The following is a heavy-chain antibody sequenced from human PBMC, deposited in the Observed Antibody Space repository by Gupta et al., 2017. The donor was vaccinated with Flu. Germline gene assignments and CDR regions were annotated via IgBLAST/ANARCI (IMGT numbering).Heavy chain of an antibody. D-gene: IGHD4-17*01. V-gene: IGHV3-74*01. J-gene: IGHJ4*02. Sequence: DWMHWVRQAPGKGLVWVSRIKRDGSITSYADSVKGRFTISRDNAKNTLYLQMNSLRAEDTAVYYCARVHGDQLPTYYFDYWGQGTLVTVSS. CDR2: IKRDGSIT. CDR1: DW. CDR3: ARVHGDQLPTYYFDY.